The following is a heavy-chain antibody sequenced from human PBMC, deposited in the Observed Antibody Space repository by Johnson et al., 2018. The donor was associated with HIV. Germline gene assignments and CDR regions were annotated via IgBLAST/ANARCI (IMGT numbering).Heavy chain of an antibody. D-gene: IGHD3-3*01. J-gene: IGHJ3*02. CDR1: GFTVSSNY. V-gene: IGHV3-53*01. CDR2: IYSGGST. Sequence: VQLVESGGGLIQPGGSLRLSCAASGFTVSSNYMSWVRQAPGQGLEWVSVIYSGGSTYYAASVTGRFTISRDNSKNTLYLQMNSLRAEDTALYYCARPYNFWSGTGAFDIWGQGTMVTVSS. CDR3: ARPYNFWSGTGAFDI.